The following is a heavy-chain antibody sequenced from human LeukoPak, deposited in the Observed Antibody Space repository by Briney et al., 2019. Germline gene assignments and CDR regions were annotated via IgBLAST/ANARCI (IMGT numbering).Heavy chain of an antibody. J-gene: IGHJ5*01. CDR3: ARSRVEP. Sequence: SETLSLTCAVYGGSFSGYHWSWIRQPPGKGLEWIGEINHSGSTNYNPSLKSRVTISLDTSKNHFSLKLSSVTAADTAVYYCARSRVEPWGQVSLVTVSS. V-gene: IGHV4-34*01. D-gene: IGHD6-13*01. CDR1: GGSFSGYH. CDR2: INHSGST.